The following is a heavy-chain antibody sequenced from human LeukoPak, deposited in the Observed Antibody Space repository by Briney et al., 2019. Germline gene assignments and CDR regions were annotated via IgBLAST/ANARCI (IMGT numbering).Heavy chain of an antibody. V-gene: IGHV3-30*02. J-gene: IGHJ6*03. CDR2: IRYDGSNK. D-gene: IGHD1-14*01. Sequence: GGSLRLSCAASGFTFSHYWMHWVRQAPGKGLEWVAFIRYDGSNKYYADSVNGRFVISRDNSKNTVSLYMNSLRAEDTAVYYCAKDVRAGSWGDYYYYYMDVWGKGTTVTISS. CDR3: AKDVRAGSWGDYYYYYMDV. CDR1: GFTFSHYW.